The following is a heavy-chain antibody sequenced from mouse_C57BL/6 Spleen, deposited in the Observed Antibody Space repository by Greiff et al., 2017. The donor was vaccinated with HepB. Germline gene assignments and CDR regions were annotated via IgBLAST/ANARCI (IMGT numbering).Heavy chain of an antibody. CDR2: IDPSDSYT. CDR3: ARIGYYDAIGY. D-gene: IGHD2-2*01. J-gene: IGHJ4*01. CDR1: GYTFTSYW. Sequence: VQLQQPGAELVRPGTSVKLSCKASGYTFTSYWMHWVKQRPGQGLEWIGVIDPSDSYTNYNQKFKGKATLTVDTSSSTAYMRLSSLTSEDSAVYFCARIGYYDAIGYWGQGTSVTVSS. V-gene: IGHV1-59*01.